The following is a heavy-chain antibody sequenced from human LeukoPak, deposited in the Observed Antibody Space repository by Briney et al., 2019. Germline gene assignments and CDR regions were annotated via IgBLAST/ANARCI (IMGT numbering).Heavy chain of an antibody. CDR3: ARDPKPSGSWYGDYYYMDV. CDR1: GFTFSDYY. CDR2: ITSSGGTI. Sequence: PGGSLRLSCAASGFTFSDYYMSWIRQAPGKGLEWVSYITSSGGTIYYADSVKGRFTISRDNAKNSVYLQMNSLRAEDTAVYYCARDPKPSGSWYGDYYYMDVWGKGTTVTVSS. D-gene: IGHD6-13*01. V-gene: IGHV3-11*04. J-gene: IGHJ6*03.